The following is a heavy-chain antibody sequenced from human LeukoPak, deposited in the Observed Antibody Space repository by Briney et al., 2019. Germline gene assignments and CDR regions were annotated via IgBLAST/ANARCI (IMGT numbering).Heavy chain of an antibody. Sequence: ASVKVSCKASGGTFSSYAISWVRQAPGQGLEWMGRIIPILGIANYAQKFQGRVTITADKSTSTAYMELSSLRSEDTAVYYCARDVEMATIHYFQHWGQGTLVTVSS. V-gene: IGHV1-69*04. CDR3: ARDVEMATIHYFQH. J-gene: IGHJ1*01. CDR1: GGTFSSYA. D-gene: IGHD5-24*01. CDR2: IIPILGIA.